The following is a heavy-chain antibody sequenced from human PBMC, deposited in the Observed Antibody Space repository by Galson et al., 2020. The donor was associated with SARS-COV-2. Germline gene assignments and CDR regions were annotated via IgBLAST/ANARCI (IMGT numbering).Heavy chain of an antibody. J-gene: IGHJ3*02. CDR2: ISYDGSNK. D-gene: IGHD2-8*01. V-gene: IGHV3-30*04. CDR1: GFTFSSYA. Sequence: GESLKISCAASGFTFSSYAMHWVRQAPGKGLEWVAVISYDGSNKYYADSVKGRFTISRDNSKNTLYLQMNSLRAEDTAVYYCAREGLYAPFDAFDIWGQGTMVTVSS. CDR3: AREGLYAPFDAFDI.